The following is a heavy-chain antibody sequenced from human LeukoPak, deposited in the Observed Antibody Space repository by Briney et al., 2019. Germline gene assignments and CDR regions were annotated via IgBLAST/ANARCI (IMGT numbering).Heavy chain of an antibody. CDR1: GYTFTSSG. V-gene: IGHV1-18*01. J-gene: IGHJ1*01. D-gene: IGHD2-2*01. CDR2: ISAYNGNT. Sequence: ASVTVSCRASGYTFTSSGISWVRQAPGQGLEWMGWISAYNGNTNYAQKFQGRVTMTTDTSTSTAYMELRSLRFDDTAVYYCARDNVVVVPAVAVQHWGQGTLVTVSS. CDR3: ARDNVVVVPAVAVQH.